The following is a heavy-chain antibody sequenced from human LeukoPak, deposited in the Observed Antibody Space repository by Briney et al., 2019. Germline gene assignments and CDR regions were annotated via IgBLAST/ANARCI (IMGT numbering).Heavy chain of an antibody. Sequence: SQTLSLTCTVSGGSISSGGYYWSWIRQPPGKGLEWIGYIYYSGSTNYNPSLKSRVTISVDTSKNQFSLKLSSVTAADTAVCYCARVYDSSGYYLDYWGQGTLVTVSS. V-gene: IGHV4-61*08. CDR2: IYYSGST. CDR1: GGSISSGGYY. J-gene: IGHJ4*02. CDR3: ARVYDSSGYYLDY. D-gene: IGHD3-22*01.